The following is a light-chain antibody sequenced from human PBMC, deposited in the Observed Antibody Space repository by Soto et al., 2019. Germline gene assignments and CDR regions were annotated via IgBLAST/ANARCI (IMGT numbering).Light chain of an antibody. CDR2: DAS. CDR3: QRYNSYAYI. J-gene: IGKJ2*01. CDR1: QSISSW. V-gene: IGKV1-5*01. Sequence: DIQMTQSPSTLSASVGARVTITCRASQSISSWLARYQQKSGKAPKLLIYDASSLESGVTSRFSGSGSGTEFKLANSTLQTDDFAPYYGQRYNSYAYILGRGTNLESK.